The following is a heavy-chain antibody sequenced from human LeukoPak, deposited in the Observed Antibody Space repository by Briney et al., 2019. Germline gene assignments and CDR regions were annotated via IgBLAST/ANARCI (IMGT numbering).Heavy chain of an antibody. CDR1: GGTFSSYA. D-gene: IGHD3-22*01. J-gene: IGHJ4*02. CDR3: ATAYFYDSSGYYGGFDY. Sequence: SVKVSCKASGGTFSSYAVSWVRQAPGQGLEWMGGILPVFGTANYAQKFQGRLTITAAAMESLANMELSSLRSEDTAVYYCATAYFYDSSGYYGGFDYWGQGTLVTVSS. CDR2: ILPVFGTA. V-gene: IGHV1-69*13.